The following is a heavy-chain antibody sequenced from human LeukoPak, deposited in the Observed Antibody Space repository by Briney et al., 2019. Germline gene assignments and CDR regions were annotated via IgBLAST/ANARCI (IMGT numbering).Heavy chain of an antibody. CDR1: GYTFTDYY. J-gene: IGHJ4*02. CDR2: VYPEDGET. Sequence: ASVKISCKVSGYTFTDYYMHWVQQAPGKGLEWMGLVYPEDGETIYAEKFQGRVTITADTFTDTAYMELSSLRSEDTAVYYCATGNPRITIFGVGSWGQGTLVTVSS. V-gene: IGHV1-69-2*01. D-gene: IGHD3-3*01. CDR3: ATGNPRITIFGVGS.